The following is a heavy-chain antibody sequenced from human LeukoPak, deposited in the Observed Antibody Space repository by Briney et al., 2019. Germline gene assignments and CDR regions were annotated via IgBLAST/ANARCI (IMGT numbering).Heavy chain of an antibody. CDR2: IKEDGSEK. Sequence: GGSLRLSCAASGFTFSSSWMSWVRQAPGKGLEWVANIKEDGSEKYYVDSVKGRFTISRDNSKNTLYLQMNSLRAEDTAVYYCAKDLKWLGVLDYWGQGTLVTVSS. V-gene: IGHV3-7*01. D-gene: IGHD6-19*01. J-gene: IGHJ4*02. CDR3: AKDLKWLGVLDY. CDR1: GFTFSSSW.